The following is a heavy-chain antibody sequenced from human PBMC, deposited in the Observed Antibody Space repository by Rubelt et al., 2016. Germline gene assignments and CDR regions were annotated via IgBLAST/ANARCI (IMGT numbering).Heavy chain of an antibody. J-gene: IGHJ4*02. CDR2: ISAYNGNT. CDR1: GYTFTSYG. Sequence: QVQLVQSGAEVKKPGASVKVSCKASGYTFTSYGISWVRQAPGQGLEWMGWISAYNGNTNYAQKLKGRVTMTTDTSTSTAYMELRSLRSDDTAVYYWAGDGAFPLGSGFEKRSDYWGQGTLVTVSS. CDR3: AGDGAFPLGSGFEKRSDY. D-gene: IGHD3-10*01. V-gene: IGHV1-18*01.